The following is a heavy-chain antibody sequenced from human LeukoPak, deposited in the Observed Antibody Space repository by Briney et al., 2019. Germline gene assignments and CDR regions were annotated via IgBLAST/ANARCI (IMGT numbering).Heavy chain of an antibody. CDR3: ARYYGSGSYHATSFDY. Sequence: PSETLSLTCAVYGGSFSGYYWSWIRQPPGKGLEWIGEINHSGSTNYNPSHKRRVTISVDTSKNQFSLKLSSVTAADTAVYYCARYYGSGSYHATSFDYWGQGTLVTVSS. CDR2: INHSGST. D-gene: IGHD3-10*01. V-gene: IGHV4-34*01. J-gene: IGHJ4*02. CDR1: GGSFSGYY.